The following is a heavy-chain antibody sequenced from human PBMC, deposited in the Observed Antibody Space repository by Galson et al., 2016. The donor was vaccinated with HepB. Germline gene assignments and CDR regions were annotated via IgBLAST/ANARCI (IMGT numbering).Heavy chain of an antibody. V-gene: IGHV3-23*01. CDR3: AKFQMAVTGNVGYFDD. J-gene: IGHJ4*02. Sequence: SLRLSCAASGFTFDTHAMNWVRQAPGKGLEWVSAISGSGLKTDYADSVKGRFTIFRDNSKNTVSLQMSNLRVGATAVYYCAKFQMAVTGNVGYFDDWGQGALVTGSS. CDR2: ISGSGLKT. D-gene: IGHD6-19*01. CDR1: GFTFDTHA.